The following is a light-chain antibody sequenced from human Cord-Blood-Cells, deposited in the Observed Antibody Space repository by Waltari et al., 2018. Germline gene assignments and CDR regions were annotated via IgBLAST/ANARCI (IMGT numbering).Light chain of an antibody. J-gene: IGLJ3*02. CDR3: STYTSSSTRV. Sequence: QSALTQPASVSGSPGQSITISCTGTSSDVGGYNYVSWYQQHPGKAPKLMIYDVSNRPSGVSNRFSGSKSGNTAFLTSSGLKAEDEAVYYCSTYTSSSTRVFGGGTKLAVL. CDR2: DVS. V-gene: IGLV2-14*03. CDR1: SSDVGGYNY.